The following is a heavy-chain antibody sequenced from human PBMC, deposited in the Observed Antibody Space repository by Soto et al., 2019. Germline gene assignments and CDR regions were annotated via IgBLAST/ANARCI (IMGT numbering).Heavy chain of an antibody. D-gene: IGHD5-18*01. V-gene: IGHV1-69*17. Sequence: QVQLVQSGAEVKKPGSSVKVSCKASGGTFSSYAISWVRQAPGQGLEWMGGIIPIFGIANYAQKFQGRVTITADKSTSTAYMELSSLRSEDTAVYYCASPNVDTAMVTHWDYWGQGTLVTVSS. CDR2: IIPIFGIA. J-gene: IGHJ4*02. CDR3: ASPNVDTAMVTHWDY. CDR1: GGTFSSYA.